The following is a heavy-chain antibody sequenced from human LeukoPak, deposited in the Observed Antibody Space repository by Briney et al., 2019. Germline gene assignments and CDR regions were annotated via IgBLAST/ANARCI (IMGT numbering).Heavy chain of an antibody. D-gene: IGHD6-19*01. V-gene: IGHV1-46*01. CDR1: GYTFTSYY. CDR3: ARSYSSGPPHY. CDR2: INPSGGST. Sequence: GASLKGSCKASGYTFTSYYMHWVRQAPGQGLEWMGIINPSGGSTSYAQKFQGRVTMTRDTSTSTVYMELSSLRSEDTAVYYCARSYSSGPPHYWGQGTLVTVSS. J-gene: IGHJ4*02.